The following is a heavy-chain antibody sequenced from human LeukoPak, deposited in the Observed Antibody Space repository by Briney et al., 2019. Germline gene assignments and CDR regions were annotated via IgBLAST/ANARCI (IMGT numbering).Heavy chain of an antibody. D-gene: IGHD3-10*01. CDR3: ATSFQFGELLLLDY. J-gene: IGHJ4*02. CDR2: IYPGDSDT. Sequence: GQSLNISCTGSGYSFTSYWIGWVRQIPGKGLEWMGIIYPGDSDTRYSPSFQGQVTISADKSISTAYLQWSSLKASDTAMYYCATSFQFGELLLLDYWGQGTLVTVSS. CDR1: GYSFTSYW. V-gene: IGHV5-51*01.